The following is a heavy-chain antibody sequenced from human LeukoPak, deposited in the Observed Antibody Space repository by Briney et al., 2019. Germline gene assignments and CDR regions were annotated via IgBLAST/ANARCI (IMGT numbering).Heavy chain of an antibody. J-gene: IGHJ6*03. V-gene: IGHV3-30*02. D-gene: IGHD3-3*01. CDR3: ARGPYYDFWSGYTNYYYYYYMDV. CDR1: GFTFSSYG. Sequence: PGGSLRLSCAASGFTFSSYGMRWVRQAPGKGLEWVAFIRYDGSNKYYADSVKGRFTISRDNAKNTLYQQMNSLRAEDTAVYYCARGPYYDFWSGYTNYYYYYYMDVWGKGTTVTVSS. CDR2: IRYDGSNK.